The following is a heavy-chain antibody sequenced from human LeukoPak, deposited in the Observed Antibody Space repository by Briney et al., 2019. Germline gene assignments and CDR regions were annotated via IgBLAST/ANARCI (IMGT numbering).Heavy chain of an antibody. Sequence: GGSLRLSCAASGFTFSDYYMSWIRQAPGKGLEWVSYISSSGSTIYYADSVKSRFTISRDNAKNSLYLQMNSLRAEDTAVYYCAREYSSGWYDYWGQGTLVTVSS. V-gene: IGHV3-11*01. J-gene: IGHJ4*02. CDR1: GFTFSDYY. D-gene: IGHD6-19*01. CDR2: ISSSGSTI. CDR3: AREYSSGWYDY.